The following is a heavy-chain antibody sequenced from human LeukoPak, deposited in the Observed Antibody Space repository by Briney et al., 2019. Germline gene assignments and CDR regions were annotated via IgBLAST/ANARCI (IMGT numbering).Heavy chain of an antibody. CDR1: GGSISSSSYY. J-gene: IGHJ4*02. D-gene: IGHD3-22*01. CDR3: AREGDYYDSSGYRFDY. V-gene: IGHV4-39*07. CDR2: IYYSGST. Sequence: SETLSLTCTASGGSISSSSYYWGWIRQPPGKGLEWIGSIYYSGSTYYNPSLKSRVTISVDTSKNQFSLKLSSVTAADTAVYYCAREGDYYDSSGYRFDYWGQGTLVTVSS.